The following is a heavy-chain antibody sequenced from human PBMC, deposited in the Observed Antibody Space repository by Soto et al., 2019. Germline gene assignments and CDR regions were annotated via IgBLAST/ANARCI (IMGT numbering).Heavy chain of an antibody. CDR3: ARSKVLWDFWSGYYYGAVPRYGMDV. CDR2: ISAYNGNT. D-gene: IGHD3-3*01. V-gene: IGHV1-18*01. J-gene: IGHJ6*02. CDR1: GYTFTSYG. Sequence: ASVKVSCKASGYTFTSYGISWVRQAPGQGLEWMGWISAYNGNTNYAQKLQGRVTMTTDTSTSTAYMELRSLRSDDAAVYYCARSKVLWDFWSGYYYGAVPRYGMDVWGQGTTVTVSS.